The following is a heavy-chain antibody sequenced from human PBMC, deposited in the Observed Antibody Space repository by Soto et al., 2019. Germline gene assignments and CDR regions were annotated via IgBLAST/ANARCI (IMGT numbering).Heavy chain of an antibody. Sequence: SVKGSRKESGYSLTSNCSRWVRQAPGQGLEWMGWISAYNGNTNYAQKLQGRVTMTTDTSTSTAYMELRSLRSDDTAVYHCVREWYCSGGSCYYYYGMDVWGQGTTVTVSS. V-gene: IGHV1-18*01. J-gene: IGHJ6*02. CDR1: GYSLTSNC. D-gene: IGHD2-15*01. CDR3: VREWYCSGGSCYYYYGMDV. CDR2: ISAYNGNT.